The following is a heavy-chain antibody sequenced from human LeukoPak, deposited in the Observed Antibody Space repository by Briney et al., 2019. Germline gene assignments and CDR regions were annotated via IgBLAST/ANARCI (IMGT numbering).Heavy chain of an antibody. V-gene: IGHV3-30-3*01. J-gene: IGHJ3*02. CDR2: ISYDGSNK. Sequence: GGSLRLSCAASGFTFSYYAMHWVRQAPGKGLECVAVISYDGSNKYYADSVKGRFTISRDNSKNTLYLQMNSLRAEDTAVYYCARGEEQLNIWGQGTMVTVSS. CDR1: GFTFSYYA. D-gene: IGHD6-19*01. CDR3: ARGEEQLNI.